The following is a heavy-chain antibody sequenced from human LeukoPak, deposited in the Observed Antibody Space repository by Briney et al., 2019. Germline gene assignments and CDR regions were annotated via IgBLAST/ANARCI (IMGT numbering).Heavy chain of an antibody. CDR3: AKVRGALYFFDY. CDR2: IRYDGSNK. CDR1: GFTFSSYG. V-gene: IGHV3-30*02. J-gene: IGHJ4*02. D-gene: IGHD1-26*01. Sequence: PGGSLRLSCAASGFTFSSYGMHWVRQAPGKGREWVAFIRYDGSNKYYADSVKGRFTISRDNSKNTLYLQMNSLRAEDTAVYYCAKVRGALYFFDYWGQGALVTVSS.